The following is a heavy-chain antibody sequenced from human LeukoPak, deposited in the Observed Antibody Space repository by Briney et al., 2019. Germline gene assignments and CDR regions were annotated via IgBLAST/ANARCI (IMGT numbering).Heavy chain of an antibody. Sequence: ASVKVSCKASGYTFTNYYIHWVRQAPGQGLEWMGIINPSGGSTSYAQKFQGRVTMTRDTSTSTVYMELSSLRSEDTAVYYCARVPLRGYDYYYYYMDVWGKGTTVTISS. CDR3: ARVPLRGYDYYYYYMDV. J-gene: IGHJ6*03. V-gene: IGHV1-46*01. CDR1: GYTFTNYY. D-gene: IGHD5-12*01. CDR2: INPSGGST.